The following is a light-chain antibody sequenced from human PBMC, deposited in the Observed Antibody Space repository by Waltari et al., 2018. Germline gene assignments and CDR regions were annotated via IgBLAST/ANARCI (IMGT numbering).Light chain of an antibody. Sequence: QDPAVSVALGQTVRITCQGASLRASYASWYQQKSGQAPILVLFGKNKRPSGIPDRFSGYNSETTTSLTITGAQAEDEADYYCSSRDSSASHVLFAGGTKLTVL. J-gene: IGLJ2*01. CDR3: SSRDSSASHVL. CDR2: GKN. CDR1: SLRASY. V-gene: IGLV3-19*01.